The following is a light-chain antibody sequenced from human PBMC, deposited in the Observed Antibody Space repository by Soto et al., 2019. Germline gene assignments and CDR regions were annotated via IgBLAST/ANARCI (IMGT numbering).Light chain of an antibody. CDR3: QQYNKWPRT. Sequence: EIVMTQSSATLSVSPGERATLSCRASQSVRSDVAWFQQRPGQAPRLLIHGASFRATGIPGMFSGSGSGTEFTLTISSLQPEDFAVYYCQQYNKWPRTFGQGTRLEIK. J-gene: IGKJ5*01. CDR1: QSVRSD. CDR2: GAS. V-gene: IGKV3-15*01.